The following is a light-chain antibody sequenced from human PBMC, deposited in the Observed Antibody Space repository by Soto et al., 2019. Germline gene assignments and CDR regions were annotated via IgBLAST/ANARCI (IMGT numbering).Light chain of an antibody. CDR2: AAA. Sequence: ENVLTQSPGTLSLSPGARATLSCRASQSVSSTFFAWYQQKPGQALRLLLYAAASRATGIPDRFSGSGSGTDFTLTISRLEPEDSAVYYCQQYGYSPPTFGQGTKLEIK. J-gene: IGKJ2*01. CDR1: QSVSSTF. V-gene: IGKV3-20*01. CDR3: QQYGYSPPT.